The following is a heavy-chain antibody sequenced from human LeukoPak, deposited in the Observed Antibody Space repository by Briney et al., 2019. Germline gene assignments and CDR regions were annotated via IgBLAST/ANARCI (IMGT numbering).Heavy chain of an antibody. D-gene: IGHD6-6*01. J-gene: IGHJ4*02. Sequence: ASVKVPCKASGGTFSSYAISWVRQAPGQGLEWMGIINPTGGSTTYAQKFQGRVTMTRDTSTSTVYMELSSLRSDDTAVYYCARTAARRFDYWGQGTLVTVSS. CDR2: INPTGGST. CDR3: ARTAARRFDY. V-gene: IGHV1-46*01. CDR1: GGTFSSYA.